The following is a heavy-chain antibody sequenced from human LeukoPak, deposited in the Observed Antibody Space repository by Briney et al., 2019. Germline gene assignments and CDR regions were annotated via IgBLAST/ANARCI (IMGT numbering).Heavy chain of an antibody. CDR2: ISAYNGNT. CDR1: GYTFTSYG. Sequence: ASVKVSCKASGYTFTSYGISWVRQAPGQGLEWMGWISAYNGNTNYAQKFQGRVTMTRNTSISTAYMELSSLRSEDTAVYYCARVPEVYYDFWSGYPEALYYFDYWGQGTLVTVSS. CDR3: ARVPEVYYDFWSGYPEALYYFDY. J-gene: IGHJ4*02. V-gene: IGHV1-18*01. D-gene: IGHD3-3*01.